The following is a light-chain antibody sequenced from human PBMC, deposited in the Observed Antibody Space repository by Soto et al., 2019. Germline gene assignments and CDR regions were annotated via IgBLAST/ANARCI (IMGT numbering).Light chain of an antibody. CDR1: QSVTTR. V-gene: IGKV3-20*01. CDR2: GAS. J-gene: IGKJ5*01. Sequence: LVFTQSPGTLSLSPVERVTLSCMASQSVTTRLAWYQHKPGQAPRLLMSGASSRASGVPVRFSGSGSGTDFTLTISRLEPEDFALYYCQQYGGSPITFGLGTRLEIK. CDR3: QQYGGSPIT.